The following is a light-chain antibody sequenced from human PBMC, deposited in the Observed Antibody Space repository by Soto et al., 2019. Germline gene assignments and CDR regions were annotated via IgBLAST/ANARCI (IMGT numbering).Light chain of an antibody. CDR3: LQVSSFPRT. J-gene: IGKJ1*01. CDR1: QTISSW. V-gene: IGKV1-5*01. Sequence: EIQMTQSPSTLSASVGDRVTIRCLASQTISSWLAWYQQKPGKAPQFLIQAASNLQSGVPSRFSGSGSGTEFILSINSLQPEDIATYYCLQVSSFPRTFGQGTKVDI. CDR2: AAS.